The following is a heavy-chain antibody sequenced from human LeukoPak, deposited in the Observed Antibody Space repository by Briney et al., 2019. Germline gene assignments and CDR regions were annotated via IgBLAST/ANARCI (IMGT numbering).Heavy chain of an antibody. CDR2: INYSGST. CDR3: ARGRRLKPGNWFDP. CDR1: GGSFSGYY. Sequence: SETLPLTCAVYGGSFSGYYWSWIRQPPGKGLEWIGKINYSGSTNYNPSLKSRVTISVDTSKNQFSLKLTSVTAADTAVYYCARGRRLKPGNWFDPWGQGTLVTVSS. J-gene: IGHJ5*02. D-gene: IGHD3-3*01. V-gene: IGHV4-34*01.